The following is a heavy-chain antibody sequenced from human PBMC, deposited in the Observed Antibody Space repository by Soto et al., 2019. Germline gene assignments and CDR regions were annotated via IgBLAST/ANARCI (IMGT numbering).Heavy chain of an antibody. J-gene: IGHJ6*02. CDR3: ARAYSGRLPRRADYYYAMDV. CDR1: GFTLSSYD. Sequence: GGSLRLSCAASGFTLSSYDMHWVRQAEGKGLEWVSALGAADDPYYLVSVKGRFTISRENAKNSLYLQMNNLRAGDTAVYYCARAYSGRLPRRADYYYAMDVWGQGTTVTVSS. D-gene: IGHD2-15*01. V-gene: IGHV3-13*05. CDR2: LGAADDP.